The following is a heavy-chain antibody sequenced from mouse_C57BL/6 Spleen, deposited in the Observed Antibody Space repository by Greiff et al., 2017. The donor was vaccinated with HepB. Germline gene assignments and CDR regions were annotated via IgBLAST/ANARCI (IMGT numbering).Heavy chain of an antibody. CDR2: IHPNSGST. D-gene: IGHD1-1*01. V-gene: IGHV1-64*01. J-gene: IGHJ3*01. CDR3: ASPQYYGSSPLAY. CDR1: GYTFTSYW. Sequence: QVQLQQPGAELVKPGASVKLSCKASGYTFTSYWMHWVKQRPGQGLEWIGMIHPNSGSTNYNEKFKSKATLTVDKSSSTAYMQLSSLTSEDSAVYYCASPQYYGSSPLAYWGQGTLVTVSA.